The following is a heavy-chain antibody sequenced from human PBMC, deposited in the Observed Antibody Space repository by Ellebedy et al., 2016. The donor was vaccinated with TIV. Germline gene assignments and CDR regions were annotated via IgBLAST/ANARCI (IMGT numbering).Heavy chain of an antibody. CDR2: IRSKPYGGTT. V-gene: IGHV3-49*04. Sequence: GESLKISCTASGFSIGDYGMSWVRPAPGKGLEGVGLIRSKPYGGTTESAASVKGRFIISRDDSKSIAYLQMNSLKTEETAVYYCTRDKSVGSGNYIYQYFYYGMDVWGQGATVTVSS. CDR1: GFSIGDYG. J-gene: IGHJ6*02. D-gene: IGHD3-10*01. CDR3: TRDKSVGSGNYIYQYFYYGMDV.